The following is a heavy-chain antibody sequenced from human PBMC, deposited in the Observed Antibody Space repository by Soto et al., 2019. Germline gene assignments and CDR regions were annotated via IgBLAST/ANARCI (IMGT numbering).Heavy chain of an antibody. D-gene: IGHD3-3*01. J-gene: IGHJ6*02. Sequence: PSETLSLTCAVPGYSISSGYYWGWIRQPPGKGLEWIGSIYHSGSTYYNPSLKSRVTISVDTSKNQFSLKLSSVTAADTAVYYCARDSLTIFGVVIKVPYGMDVWGQGTTVTVSS. CDR2: IYHSGST. CDR3: ARDSLTIFGVVIKVPYGMDV. V-gene: IGHV4-38-2*02. CDR1: GYSISSGYY.